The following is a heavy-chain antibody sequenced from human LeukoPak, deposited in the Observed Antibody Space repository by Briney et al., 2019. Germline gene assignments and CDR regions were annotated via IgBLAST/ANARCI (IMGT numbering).Heavy chain of an antibody. D-gene: IGHD1-26*01. J-gene: IGHJ4*02. V-gene: IGHV3-23*01. Sequence: GGSLRLSCAASGLTFSSYAMSWVRQAPGKGLEWVSAISGSGGSTYYADSVKGRFTISRDNSKNTLYLQMNSLRAEDTAVYYCAKSRWELYYFDYWGQGTLVTVSS. CDR2: ISGSGGST. CDR3: AKSRWELYYFDY. CDR1: GLTFSSYA.